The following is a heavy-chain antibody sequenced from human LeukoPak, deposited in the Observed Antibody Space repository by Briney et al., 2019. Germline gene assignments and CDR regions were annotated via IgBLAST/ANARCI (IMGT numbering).Heavy chain of an antibody. CDR2: IYSGGST. Sequence: TGGSLRLSCAASGFTVSSNYMNWVRQAPGKGLEWVSVIYSGGSTFYADSVEGRFTISRDNSNNTLYLQTNSLRAEDTAMYYCAREYYDNSGGEDAFDIWGPGTMVTVSS. J-gene: IGHJ3*02. D-gene: IGHD3-22*01. CDR3: AREYYDNSGGEDAFDI. V-gene: IGHV3-53*01. CDR1: GFTVSSNY.